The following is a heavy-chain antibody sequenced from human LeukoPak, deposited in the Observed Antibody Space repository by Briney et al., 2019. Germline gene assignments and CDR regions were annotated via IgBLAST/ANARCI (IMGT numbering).Heavy chain of an antibody. D-gene: IGHD2-8*01. CDR2: IQNDGSNE. CDR1: GFTFSSYS. J-gene: IGHJ6*03. V-gene: IGHV3-30*02. Sequence: GGSLRLSCAASGFTFSSYSMHWLRQAPGKGLEWVAYIQNDGSNEQYADSVKGRFSISRDSSKNILYLQMNSLRAEDTAVYYCAKDRCSNGIGCYYYYMDVWGKGTTVTISS. CDR3: AKDRCSNGIGCYYYYMDV.